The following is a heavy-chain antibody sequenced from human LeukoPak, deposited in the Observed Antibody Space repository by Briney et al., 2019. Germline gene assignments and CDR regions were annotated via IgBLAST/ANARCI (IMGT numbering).Heavy chain of an antibody. CDR3: ARDGGSGTYNY. D-gene: IGHD3-10*01. CDR2: ISAYNGNT. J-gene: IGHJ4*02. V-gene: IGHV1-18*01. Sequence: ASVKVSCKASGYTFTNYGISWVRQAPGQGLEWMGWISAYNGNTNYAQKLQGRVTMTTDTSTTTTYMELKSLRSDDTAVYYCARDGGSGTYNYWGQGTLVTVSS. CDR1: GYTFTNYG.